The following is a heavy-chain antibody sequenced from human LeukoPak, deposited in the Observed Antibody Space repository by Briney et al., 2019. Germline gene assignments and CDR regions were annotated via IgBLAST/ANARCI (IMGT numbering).Heavy chain of an antibody. Sequence: GGTLRLSCAASGFTFSSYGMSWVRQAPGKGLEWVSAISGSGGSTYYADSVKGRFTISRDNSKNTLYLQMNSLRAEDTAVYYCAKDREGMIDYWGQGTLVTVSS. D-gene: IGHD1-26*01. CDR2: ISGSGGST. CDR1: GFTFSSYG. J-gene: IGHJ4*02. V-gene: IGHV3-23*01. CDR3: AKDREGMIDY.